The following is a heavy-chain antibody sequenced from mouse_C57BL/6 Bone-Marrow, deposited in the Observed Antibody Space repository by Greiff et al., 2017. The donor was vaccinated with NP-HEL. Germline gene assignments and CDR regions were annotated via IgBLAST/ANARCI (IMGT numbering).Heavy chain of an antibody. CDR3: ARPYYYGSSLYYAMDY. J-gene: IGHJ4*01. CDR2: IHPNSGST. Sequence: QVQLQQPGAELVKPGASVKLSCKASGYTFTSYWMHWVKRRPGQGLEWIGMIHPNSGSTNYNEKFKSKATLTVDKSSSTAYMQLSSLTSEDSAVYYCARPYYYGSSLYYAMDYWGQGTSVTVSS. V-gene: IGHV1-64*01. D-gene: IGHD1-1*01. CDR1: GYTFTSYW.